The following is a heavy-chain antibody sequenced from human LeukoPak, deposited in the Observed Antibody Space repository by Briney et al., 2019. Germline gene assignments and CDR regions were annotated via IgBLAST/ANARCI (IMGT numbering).Heavy chain of an antibody. V-gene: IGHV3-11*06. J-gene: IGHJ5*02. Sequence: GGSLRLSCAASGFTFSDYYMSWIRQAPGKGLEWVSYISSSSSYTNYADSVKGRFTISRDNAKNSLYLQMNSLRAEDTAVYYCAIVVAARQGTIDPWGQGTLVTISS. CDR3: AIVVAARQGTIDP. CDR1: GFTFSDYY. D-gene: IGHD6-6*01. CDR2: ISSSSSYT.